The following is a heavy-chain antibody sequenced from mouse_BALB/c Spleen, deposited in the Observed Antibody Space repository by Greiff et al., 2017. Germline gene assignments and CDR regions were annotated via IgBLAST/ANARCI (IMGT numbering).Heavy chain of an antibody. CDR2: ISSGGSYT. V-gene: IGHV5-6*02. D-gene: IGHD2-14*01. J-gene: IGHJ4*01. CDR1: GFTFSSYG. Sequence: EVKVVESGGDLVKPGGSLKLSCAASGFTFSSYGMSWVRQTPDKRLEWVATISSGGSYTYYPDSVKGRFTISRDNAKNTLYLQMSSLKSEDTAMYYCARRGYRYDGPAMDYWGQGTSVTVSS. CDR3: ARRGYRYDGPAMDY.